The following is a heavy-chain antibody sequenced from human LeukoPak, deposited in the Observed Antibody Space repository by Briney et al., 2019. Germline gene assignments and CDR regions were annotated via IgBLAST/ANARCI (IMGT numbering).Heavy chain of an antibody. CDR2: IYSGGST. V-gene: IGHV3-53*01. D-gene: IGHD1-26*01. J-gene: IGHJ3*02. Sequence: PGGSLRLSCAASGFTVSSNYMSWVRQAPGKGLEWVSIIYSGGSTFYTDSVKGRFTISRDNSKNTLYLQMNSLRAEDTAVYYCARGGSYLSAFDIWGQGTMVTVSS. CDR1: GFTVSSNY. CDR3: ARGGSYLSAFDI.